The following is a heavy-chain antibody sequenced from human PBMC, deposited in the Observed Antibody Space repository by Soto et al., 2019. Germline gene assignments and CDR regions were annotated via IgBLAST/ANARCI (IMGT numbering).Heavy chain of an antibody. CDR2: ISYDGSNK. CDR3: AKERHRGVVVITEDYFDY. J-gene: IGHJ4*02. CDR1: GFTFSSYG. Sequence: GGSLRLSCAASGFTFSSYGMHWVRQAPGKGLEWVAVISYDGSNKYYADSVKGRFTISRDNSKNTLYLQMNSLRAEDTAVYYCAKERHRGVVVITEDYFDYWGQGTLVTVSS. V-gene: IGHV3-30*18. D-gene: IGHD3-22*01.